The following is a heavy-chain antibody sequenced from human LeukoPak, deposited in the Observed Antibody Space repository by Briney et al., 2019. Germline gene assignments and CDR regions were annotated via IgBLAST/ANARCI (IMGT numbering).Heavy chain of an antibody. Sequence: ASVKVSCKASGGTFSSYAISWVRQAPGQGLEWMGRIIPILGIANYAQKFQGRVTITADKSTSTAYMELSSQRSEDTAVYYCASPPRGYDFWSGYYGYYYMDVWGKGTTVTVSS. CDR1: GGTFSSYA. V-gene: IGHV1-69*04. D-gene: IGHD3-3*01. CDR2: IIPILGIA. CDR3: ASPPRGYDFWSGYYGYYYMDV. J-gene: IGHJ6*03.